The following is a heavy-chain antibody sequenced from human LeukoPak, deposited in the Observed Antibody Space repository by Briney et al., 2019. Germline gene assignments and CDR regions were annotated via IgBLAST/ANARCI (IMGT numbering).Heavy chain of an antibody. V-gene: IGHV3-48*01. J-gene: IGHJ4*02. CDR3: ARGYYYGSETSPLLDY. D-gene: IGHD3-10*01. CDR1: GFTFSSYS. CDR2: ISSSSSTI. Sequence: GGSLRLSCAASGFTFSSYSMNWVRQAPGKGLEWVSYISSSSSTIYYADSVKGRFTISRDNAKNSLYLQMNSLRAEDTAVYYCARGYYYGSETSPLLDYWGQGTLVTVSS.